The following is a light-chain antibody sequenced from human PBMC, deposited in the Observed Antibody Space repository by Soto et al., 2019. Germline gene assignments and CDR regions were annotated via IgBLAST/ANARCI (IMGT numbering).Light chain of an antibody. CDR1: QSVSSY. J-gene: IGKJ2*01. Sequence: EIVLTQSPATLSLSPGERATLSCKASQSVSSYLAWYQQKPGQAPRLLIYDASNRATGIPAWFSGSGSGTDFTLTISSREPEDFAVYDFQQRSNWPPMYTFGQRTKLDIK. CDR2: DAS. CDR3: QQRSNWPPMYT. V-gene: IGKV3-11*01.